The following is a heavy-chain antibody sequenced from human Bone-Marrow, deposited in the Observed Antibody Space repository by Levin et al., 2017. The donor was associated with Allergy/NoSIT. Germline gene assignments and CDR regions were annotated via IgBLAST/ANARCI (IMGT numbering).Heavy chain of an antibody. D-gene: IGHD3-9*01. CDR1: GFTFSSYG. CDR2: IWYDGSNK. Sequence: GESLKISCAASGFTFSSYGMHWVRQAPGKGLEWVAVIWYDGSNKYYADSVKGRFTISRDNSKNTLYLQMNSLRAEDTAVYYCARGTNFDWLLGPWGQGTLVTVSS. V-gene: IGHV3-33*01. CDR3: ARGTNFDWLLGP. J-gene: IGHJ4*02.